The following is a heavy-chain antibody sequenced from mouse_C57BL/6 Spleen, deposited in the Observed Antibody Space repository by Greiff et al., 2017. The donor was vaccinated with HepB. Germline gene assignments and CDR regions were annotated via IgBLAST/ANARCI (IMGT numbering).Heavy chain of an antibody. D-gene: IGHD3-2*02. CDR3: ARLHSSGYDY. Sequence: VQLQQSGAELVMPGASVKLSCKASGYTFTSYWMHWVKQRPGQGLEWIGEIDPSDSYTNYNQKFKGKSTLTVDKSSSTAYMQLSSLTSEDSAVYYCARLHSSGYDYWGQGTTLTVSS. CDR2: IDPSDSYT. CDR1: GYTFTSYW. J-gene: IGHJ2*01. V-gene: IGHV1-69*01.